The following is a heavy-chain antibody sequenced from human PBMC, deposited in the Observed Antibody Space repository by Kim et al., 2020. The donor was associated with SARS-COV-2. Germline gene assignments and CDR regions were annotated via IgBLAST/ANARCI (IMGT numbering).Heavy chain of an antibody. CDR2: ISSNGGST. Sequence: GGSLRLSCAASGFTFSSYAMHWVRQAPGKGLEYVSAISSNGGSTYYANSVKGRFTISRDNSKNTLYLQMGSLRAEDMAVYYCARISGLSFDYWGQGTLVT. CDR3: ARISGLSFDY. V-gene: IGHV3-64*01. J-gene: IGHJ4*02. CDR1: GFTFSSYA.